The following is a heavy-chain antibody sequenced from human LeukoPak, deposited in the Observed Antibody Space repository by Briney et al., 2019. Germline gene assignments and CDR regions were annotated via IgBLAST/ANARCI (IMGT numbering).Heavy chain of an antibody. CDR1: GFTFTTYW. V-gene: IGHV3-7*01. D-gene: IGHD3-10*01. CDR2: ISQDGTEK. J-gene: IGHJ4*02. CDR3: VKVAKYYYGSETYYFFEH. Sequence: GGSLRLSCAASGFTFTTYWMSWVRQLPGKGLEWVANISQDGTEKYYVDSVKGRFTISRDNAKNSLYLQMNSLRVEDTAIYYCVKVAKYYYGSETYYFFEHWGQGTPVTASS.